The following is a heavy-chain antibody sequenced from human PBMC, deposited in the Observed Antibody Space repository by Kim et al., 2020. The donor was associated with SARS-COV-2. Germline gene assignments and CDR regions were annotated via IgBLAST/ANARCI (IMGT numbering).Heavy chain of an antibody. CDR2: INRSGST. J-gene: IGHJ3*02. Sequence: SETLSLTCAVYGGSFGDYYWSWIRQPPGKGLEWIGEINRSGSTNYNPSLKSRLAISVDTSKNQFSLELTSVTAADTAVYYCARAISLLCTTSCYDAFDI. D-gene: IGHD2-2*01. V-gene: IGHV4-34*01. CDR3: ARAISLLCTTSCYDAFDI. CDR1: GGSFGDYY.